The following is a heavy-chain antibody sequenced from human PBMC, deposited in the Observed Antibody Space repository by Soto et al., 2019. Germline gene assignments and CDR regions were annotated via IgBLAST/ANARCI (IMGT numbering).Heavy chain of an antibody. V-gene: IGHV3-30*18. Sequence: GGSLRLSCAAAGFTFSSYGMHWVRQAPGKGLEWVAVISYDGSNKYYADSVKGRFTISRDNSKNTLYLQMNSLRPEDTAVYYCAKDRGMVRFVYYFYGMDVWGQGTTVTVS. D-gene: IGHD3-10*01. CDR1: GFTFSSYG. J-gene: IGHJ6*02. CDR2: ISYDGSNK. CDR3: AKDRGMVRFVYYFYGMDV.